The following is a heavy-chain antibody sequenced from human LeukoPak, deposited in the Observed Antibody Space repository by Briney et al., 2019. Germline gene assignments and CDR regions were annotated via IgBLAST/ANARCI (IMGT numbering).Heavy chain of an antibody. D-gene: IGHD6-6*01. CDR1: GGSISSYY. CDR2: IYYSGST. J-gene: IGHJ4*02. Sequence: SSETLSLTCTVSGGSISSYYWSWIRQPPGKGLEWIGYIYYSGSTNYNPSLKSRVTISVGTSKNQFSLKLSSVTAADTAVYYCASSMYSSSSPDYWGQGTLVTVSS. V-gene: IGHV4-59*01. CDR3: ASSMYSSSSPDY.